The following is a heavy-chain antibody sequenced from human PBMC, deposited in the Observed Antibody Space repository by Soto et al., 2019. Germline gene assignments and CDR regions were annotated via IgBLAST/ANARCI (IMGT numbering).Heavy chain of an antibody. J-gene: IGHJ4*02. V-gene: IGHV4-39*01. CDR1: GGSISSSSLY. Sequence: PSLTLPLTCPVSGGSISSSSLYWSWIRQPPGKGLEWIGIIYYSGSTYYNPSLKSRVTISVDTSKSQFSLNLNSVTAADTAVYYCARGYDILTGPLDYWGPGTLVTVSS. CDR2: IYYSGST. CDR3: ARGYDILTGPLDY. D-gene: IGHD3-9*01.